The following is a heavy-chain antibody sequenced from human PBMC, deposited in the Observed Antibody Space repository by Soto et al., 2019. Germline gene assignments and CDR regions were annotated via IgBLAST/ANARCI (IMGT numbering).Heavy chain of an antibody. D-gene: IGHD5-18*01. CDR2: ISAYDGNT. J-gene: IGHJ4*02. CDR1: GYTFTSYG. V-gene: IGHV1-18*01. Sequence: ASVKVSCKASGYTFTSYGISWVRQAPGQGLEWMGWISAYDGNTNYAQKLQGRVTMTTDTSTSTAYMELRSLRSDDTAVYYCAKKSGEETARADSWGQGTRVPAPS. CDR3: AKKSGEETARADS.